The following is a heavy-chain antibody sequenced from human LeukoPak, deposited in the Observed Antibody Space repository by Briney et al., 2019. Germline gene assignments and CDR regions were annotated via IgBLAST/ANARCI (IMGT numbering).Heavy chain of an antibody. CDR1: GFTFNIYA. D-gene: IGHD3-22*01. CDR2: MCGSAGCT. Sequence: GGSLRLSCAASGFTFNIYAMSWVRLAPGKGLQWVASMCGSAGCTFYADAVKGLFTLSRYNSKNTLYLQMNSLRAEDTAIYYCARDRPNYHESNGHYYNRDGDHWGQGTLVTVSS. J-gene: IGHJ5*02. CDR3: ARDRPNYHESNGHYYNRDGDH. V-gene: IGHV3-23*01.